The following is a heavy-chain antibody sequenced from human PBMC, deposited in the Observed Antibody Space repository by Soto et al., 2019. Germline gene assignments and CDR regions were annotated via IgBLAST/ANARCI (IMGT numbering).Heavy chain of an antibody. D-gene: IGHD3-10*01. CDR1: GGSFSGYY. CDR2: INHSGST. Sequence: SETLSLTCAVYGGSFSGYYWGWIRQPPGKGLEWIGEINHSGSTNYNPSLKSRVTISVDTSKNQFSLELSSVTAADTAVYYCARDTGNWLDPWGQGTLVTVSS. J-gene: IGHJ5*02. CDR3: ARDTGNWLDP. V-gene: IGHV4-34*01.